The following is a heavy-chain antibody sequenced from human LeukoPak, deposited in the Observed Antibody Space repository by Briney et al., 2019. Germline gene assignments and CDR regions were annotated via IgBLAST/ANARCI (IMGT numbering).Heavy chain of an antibody. J-gene: IGHJ3*02. CDR1: GYTFTKYG. CDR3: ARESGSDAFDI. Sequence: VASVKVSCKASGYTFTKYGVSWVRQAPGQGLEWMGWISAYNGDIKYAQRGKGRVTMTTDTSTSTVYMELRSLRSDDTAVYYCARESGSDAFDIWAKGPWSPCLQ. CDR2: ISAYNGDI. V-gene: IGHV1-18*01.